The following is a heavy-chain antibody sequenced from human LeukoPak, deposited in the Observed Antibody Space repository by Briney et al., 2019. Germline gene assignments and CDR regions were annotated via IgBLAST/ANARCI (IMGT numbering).Heavy chain of an antibody. D-gene: IGHD3-10*01. Sequence: GGSLRLSCAGSGFTFSGYWMSWVRQAPGKGLEWVANIKYDGSEKYYVDSVEGRFTISRDNAKNSLYLQMNSLRVEDTAVYYCARGRSKDSWGQGTLVTVSS. CDR3: ARGRSKDS. J-gene: IGHJ4*02. CDR2: IKYDGSEK. V-gene: IGHV3-7*04. CDR1: GFTFSGYW.